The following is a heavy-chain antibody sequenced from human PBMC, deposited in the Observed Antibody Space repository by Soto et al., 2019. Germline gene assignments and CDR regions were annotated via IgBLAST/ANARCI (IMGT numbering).Heavy chain of an antibody. V-gene: IGHV3-30-3*01. CDR3: AGNTLRLGELSPGAGMDV. CDR1: GFTFSSYA. J-gene: IGHJ6*02. CDR2: ISYDGSNK. D-gene: IGHD3-16*02. Sequence: PGGSLRLSCAASGFTFSSYAMHWVRQAPGKGLEWVAVISYDGSNKYYADSVKGRFTISRDNSKNTLYLQMNSLRAEDTAVYYCAGNTLRLGELSPGAGMDVWGQGTTVTVSS.